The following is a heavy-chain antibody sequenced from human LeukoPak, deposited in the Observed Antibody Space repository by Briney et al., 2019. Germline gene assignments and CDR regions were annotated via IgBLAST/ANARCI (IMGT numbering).Heavy chain of an antibody. CDR3: ARADITIFGVVIPEEKFDI. Sequence: SETLSLTCTVSGGSISSYYWSWIRQPPGKGLEWIGYIYYSGSTNYNPSLKSRVTISVDTSKNQFSLKLSSVTAAETAVYYCARADITIFGVVIPEEKFDIWGQGTMVTVSS. V-gene: IGHV4-59*01. CDR2: IYYSGST. J-gene: IGHJ3*02. CDR1: GGSISSYY. D-gene: IGHD3-3*01.